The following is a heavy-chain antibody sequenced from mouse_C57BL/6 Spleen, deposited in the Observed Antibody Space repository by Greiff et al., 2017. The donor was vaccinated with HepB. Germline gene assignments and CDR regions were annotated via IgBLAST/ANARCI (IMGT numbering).Heavy chain of an antibody. CDR1: GYTFTSYD. D-gene: IGHD1-1*01. V-gene: IGHV1-85*01. CDR3: ARRYYGSSLYWYFDV. Sequence: VQLQQSGPELVKPGASVKLSCKASGYTFTSYDINWVKQRPGQGLEWIGWIYPRDGSTKYNEKFKGKATLTVATSSSTAYMELHSLTSEDSAVYFCARRYYGSSLYWYFDVWGTGTTVTVSS. CDR2: IYPRDGST. J-gene: IGHJ1*03.